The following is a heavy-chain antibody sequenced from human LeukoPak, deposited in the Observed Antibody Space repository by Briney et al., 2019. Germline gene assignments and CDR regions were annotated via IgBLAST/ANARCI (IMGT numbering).Heavy chain of an antibody. J-gene: IGHJ4*02. CDR3: AGGNTIFGVAPFDY. D-gene: IGHD3-3*01. CDR2: INYSGSS. V-gene: IGHV4-59*01. Sequence: PSETLSLTCTVSGDSINNYYWSWIRQPPGKGLEWIGNINYSGSSNSNPSLKSRATISVDMSRKHFFLDLISVTAADTAVYYCAGGNTIFGVAPFDYWGQGTLVTVSS. CDR1: GDSINNYY.